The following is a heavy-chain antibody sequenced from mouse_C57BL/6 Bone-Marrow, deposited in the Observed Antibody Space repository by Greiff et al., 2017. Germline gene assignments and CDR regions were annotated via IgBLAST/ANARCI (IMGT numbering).Heavy chain of an antibody. J-gene: IGHJ3*01. V-gene: IGHV5-6*01. Sequence: EVQGVESGGDLVKPGGSLKLSCAASGFTFSSYGMSWVRQTPDKRLEWVATIISGGSYTYYPDSVKGRFTISRDNAKNTLYLQMSSLKSEDTAMYYCARHNCSWFAYWGQGTLVTVSA. CDR1: GFTFSSYG. CDR2: IISGGSYT. CDR3: ARHNCSWFAY. D-gene: IGHD4-1*02.